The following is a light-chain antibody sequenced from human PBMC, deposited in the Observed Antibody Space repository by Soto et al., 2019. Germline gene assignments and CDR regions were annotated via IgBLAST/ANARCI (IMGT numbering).Light chain of an antibody. Sequence: EIVLTQSPATLSLSPGERATLSCRVSQSVSSYLAWYQQKPGQAPRLLIYDASNRATGIPARFSGSGSGTDFTLTISSLEPEDFAVYYCQQRSNWPTWTFGQGTKVEIK. V-gene: IGKV3-11*01. J-gene: IGKJ1*01. CDR1: QSVSSY. CDR3: QQRSNWPTWT. CDR2: DAS.